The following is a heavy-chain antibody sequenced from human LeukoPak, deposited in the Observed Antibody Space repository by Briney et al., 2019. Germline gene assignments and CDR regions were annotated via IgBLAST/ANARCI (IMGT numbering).Heavy chain of an antibody. D-gene: IGHD3-22*01. CDR3: ARDLSSYDSSGRYYFDY. CDR1: GGSISSYY. J-gene: IGHJ4*02. Sequence: SETLSLTCTVSGGSISSYYWSWIRQPPGKGLEWIGYIYYSGSSNYNPSLKSRLTISVDTSKNQFSLQLNSVTPEDTAVYYCARDLSSYDSSGRYYFDYWGQGTLVTVSS. V-gene: IGHV4-59*12. CDR2: IYYSGSS.